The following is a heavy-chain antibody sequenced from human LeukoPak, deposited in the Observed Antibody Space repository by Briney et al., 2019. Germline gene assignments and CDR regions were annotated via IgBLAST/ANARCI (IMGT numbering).Heavy chain of an antibody. CDR2: IYTSGST. Sequence: PSETLSLTCTVSGGSISSYYWSWIRQPAGKGLEWIGRIYTSGSTNYNPSLKSRVTMSVDTSTNQFSLKLSSVTAADTAVYYCAREIRVRYYYYMDVWGKGTTVTVSS. J-gene: IGHJ6*03. D-gene: IGHD4-11*01. V-gene: IGHV4-4*07. CDR3: AREIRVRYYYYMDV. CDR1: GGSISSYY.